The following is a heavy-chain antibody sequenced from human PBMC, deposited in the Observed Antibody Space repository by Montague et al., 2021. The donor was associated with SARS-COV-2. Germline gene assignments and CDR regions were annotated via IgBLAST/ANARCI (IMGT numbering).Heavy chain of an antibody. V-gene: IGHV4-39*01. J-gene: IGHJ5*02. CDR2: ISYTGST. D-gene: IGHD1-26*01. CDR1: GDSMSGSNSY. Sequence: SETLSLTSSLSGDSMSGSNSYWGWIRQPPGKGLESTGSISYTGSTSYNASLKSRVTMSVDTSKNEFSLRLSSVTASDTAVYYCARLYIQKTLVGASRRRWFDPWGQGTLVTVSS. CDR3: ARLYIQKTLVGASRRRWFDP.